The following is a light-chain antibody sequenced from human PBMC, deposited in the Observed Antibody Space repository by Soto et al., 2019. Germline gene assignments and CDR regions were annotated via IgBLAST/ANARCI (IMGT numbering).Light chain of an antibody. CDR2: DAS. CDR1: QTITHY. Sequence: DIHMTQSPSFLSASVGASVTITCRANQTITHYLNWYQQKPGIAPALLIYDASSLQSGVPSRFSGRGSGTDFSLTITSLQLADFATYFCQQSYVLPRTFGQGTKVEI. J-gene: IGKJ1*01. CDR3: QQSYVLPRT. V-gene: IGKV1-39*01.